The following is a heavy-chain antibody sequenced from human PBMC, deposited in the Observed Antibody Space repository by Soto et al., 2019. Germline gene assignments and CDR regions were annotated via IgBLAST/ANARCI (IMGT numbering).Heavy chain of an antibody. J-gene: IGHJ4*02. CDR3: AKEYYGSGAPDSYYFDY. V-gene: IGHV3-30*18. Sequence: QVQLVESGGGVVQPGRSLRLSCAASGFTFSSYGMHWVRQAPGKGLEWVAVISYDGSNKYYADSVKGRFTISRDNSKNTLYLQMISLRAEDTAVYYCAKEYYGSGAPDSYYFDYWGQGTLVTVSS. CDR1: GFTFSSYG. CDR2: ISYDGSNK. D-gene: IGHD3-10*01.